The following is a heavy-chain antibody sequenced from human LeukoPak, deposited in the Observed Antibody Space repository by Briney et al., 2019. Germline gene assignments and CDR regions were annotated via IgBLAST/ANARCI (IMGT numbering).Heavy chain of an antibody. J-gene: IGHJ4*02. V-gene: IGHV4-34*01. CDR1: GGSFSGYY. CDR3: ARAAARGYGPLHRYYLDY. CDR2: INHSGST. Sequence: PSETLSLTCAVYGGSFSGYYWSWIRQPPGKGLEWIGEINHSGSTNYNPSLKSRVTISVDTSKNQFSLKLSSVTAADTAVYYCARAAARGYGPLHRYYLDYWGQGTLVTVSS. D-gene: IGHD3-10*01.